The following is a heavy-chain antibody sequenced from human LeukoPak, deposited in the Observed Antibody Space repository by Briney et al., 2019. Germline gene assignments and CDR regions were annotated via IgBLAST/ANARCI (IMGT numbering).Heavy chain of an antibody. D-gene: IGHD3-10*01. CDR2: IRYDGSNK. J-gene: IGHJ4*02. CDR1: GFTFSSYG. CDR3: AKDLGYGSAPYFDY. V-gene: IGHV3-30*02. Sequence: GGSLRLSCAASGFTFSSYGMHWVRQAPGKGLEWVAFIRYDGSNKYYADSVKGRFTISRDNSKNTLYLQMNSLRAEDTAVYYCAKDLGYGSAPYFDYWGQGTLVTVSS.